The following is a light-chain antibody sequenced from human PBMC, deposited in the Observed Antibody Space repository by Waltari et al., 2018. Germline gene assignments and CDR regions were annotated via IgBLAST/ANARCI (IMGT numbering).Light chain of an antibody. Sequence: EIVMTQSPGTLTLSPGERATLSCRASQRVGSNYLAWYQRNPGQAPRLLVYGASNRATGIPDRFSGSGSGTDFTLTISRLEPEDFAVYYCHQYATSPLTFGQGTKVEI. CDR2: GAS. CDR3: HQYATSPLT. J-gene: IGKJ1*01. CDR1: QRVGSNY. V-gene: IGKV3-20*01.